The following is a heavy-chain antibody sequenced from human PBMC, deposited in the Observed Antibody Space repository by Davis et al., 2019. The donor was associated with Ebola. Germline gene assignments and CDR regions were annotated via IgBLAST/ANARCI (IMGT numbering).Heavy chain of an antibody. Sequence: HTGGSLRLSCAASGFTFSSYWMHWVRQAPGKGLEWVSRTKYDGSITYYAESVKGRFTISRDNAKNTLYLQMNSLRVEDTAVYYCARTDNLDYWGQGTLVTVSS. CDR1: GFTFSSYW. D-gene: IGHD1-1*01. CDR3: ARTDNLDY. V-gene: IGHV3-74*01. J-gene: IGHJ4*02. CDR2: TKYDGSIT.